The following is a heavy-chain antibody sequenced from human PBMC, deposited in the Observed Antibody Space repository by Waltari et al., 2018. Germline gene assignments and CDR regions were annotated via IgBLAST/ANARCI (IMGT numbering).Heavy chain of an antibody. Sequence: EVQLVESGGGLVQPGGSLRLSCEASGRSIGESWMSWVRTAPGKGRGGVDYRSEGGSKLCDVGSGRGRFTSARDNAKNSFSLHMNSLRVEDTAVYYCARDAPLYTTGWGYDYWGQGILVTVSS. CDR1: GRSIGESW. CDR2: RSEGGSKL. CDR3: ARDAPLYTTGWGYDY. V-gene: IGHV3-7*01. D-gene: IGHD6-19*01. J-gene: IGHJ4*02.